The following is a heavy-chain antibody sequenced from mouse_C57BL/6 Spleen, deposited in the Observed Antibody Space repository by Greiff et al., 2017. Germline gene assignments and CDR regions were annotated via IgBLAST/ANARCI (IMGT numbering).Heavy chain of an antibody. V-gene: IGHV1-55*01. CDR2: IYPGSGST. CDR3: ARSWDYDKGTWFAY. CDR1: GYTFTSYW. D-gene: IGHD2-4*01. J-gene: IGHJ3*01. Sequence: VQLQQPGAELVKPGASVKMSCKASGYTFTSYWIPWVKQRPGQGLEWIGDIYPGSGSTNYNEKFKSKATLTVDTSSSTAYMQLSSLTSEDSAVYYCARSWDYDKGTWFAYWGQGTLVTVSA.